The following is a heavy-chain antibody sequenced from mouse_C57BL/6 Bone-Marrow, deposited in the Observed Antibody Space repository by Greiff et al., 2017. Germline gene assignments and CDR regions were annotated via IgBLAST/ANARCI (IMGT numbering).Heavy chain of an antibody. V-gene: IGHV14-1*01. Sequence: VQLKQSGAELVRPGASVKLSCTASGFNIKDYYMHWVKQRPEQGLEWIGRIDPEDGDTEYAPKFQGKDTMTADTSSNTAYLQLSSLTSEDTAVYYCTTWGDYYGSSEYYFDYWGQGTTLTVSS. CDR3: TTWGDYYGSSEYYFDY. D-gene: IGHD1-1*01. CDR2: IDPEDGDT. CDR1: GFNIKDYY. J-gene: IGHJ2*01.